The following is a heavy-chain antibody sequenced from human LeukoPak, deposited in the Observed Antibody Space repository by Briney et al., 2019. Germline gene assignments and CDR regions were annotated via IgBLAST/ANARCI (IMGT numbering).Heavy chain of an antibody. CDR2: INSDGSST. CDR3: ATPLAGYSSADY. J-gene: IGHJ4*02. D-gene: IGHD6-19*01. V-gene: IGHV3-74*01. CDR1: GFTFSSYW. Sequence: GGSLRLSCAASGFTFSSYWMHWVRQAPGKGLVWVSRINSDGSSTSYADSVKGRFTISRDNAENTLYLQMNSLRAEDTAVYYCATPLAGYSSADYWGQGTLVTVSS.